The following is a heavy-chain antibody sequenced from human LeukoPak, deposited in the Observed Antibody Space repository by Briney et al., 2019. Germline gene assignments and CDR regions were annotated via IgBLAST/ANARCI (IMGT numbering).Heavy chain of an antibody. CDR2: ISSSSSYI. J-gene: IGHJ3*02. CDR1: GFTFSSYS. V-gene: IGHV3-21*01. D-gene: IGHD3-10*01. CDR3: ARDLLPGKEPGLEAYAFDI. Sequence: GGSLRLSCAASGFTFSSYSMNWVRQAPGKGLEWVSSISSSSSYIYYADSVKGRFTISRDNAKNSLYLQMNSLRAEDTAVYYCARDLLPGKEPGLEAYAFDIWGQGTMVTVSS.